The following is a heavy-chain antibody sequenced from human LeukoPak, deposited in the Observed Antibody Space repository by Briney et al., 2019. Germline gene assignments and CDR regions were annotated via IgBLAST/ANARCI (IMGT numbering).Heavy chain of an antibody. D-gene: IGHD5-18*01. CDR2: INSDGSIT. CDR3: ARDAVDTANAV. J-gene: IGHJ6*02. CDR1: GFTFTTYW. Sequence: GGSLRLSCAASGFTFTTYWMHWVRQAPGKGLGWVSHINSDGSITSYADSVKGRFTISRDNAKNTLYLQMNSLRAEDTAVYYCARDAVDTANAVWGQGTTVTVSS. V-gene: IGHV3-74*01.